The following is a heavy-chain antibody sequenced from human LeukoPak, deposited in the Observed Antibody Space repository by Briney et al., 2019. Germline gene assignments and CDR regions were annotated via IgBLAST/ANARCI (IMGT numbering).Heavy chain of an antibody. Sequence: ASVKVSCKASGYTFTSYGISWVRQAPGQGLEWMGWVSAYNGNTNYAQKLQGRVTMTTDTSTSTAYMELRSLRSDDTAVYYCATGGDYYDSSGYFLLFDYWGQGTLVTVSS. CDR2: VSAYNGNT. D-gene: IGHD3-22*01. V-gene: IGHV1-18*01. CDR3: ATGGDYYDSSGYFLLFDY. CDR1: GYTFTSYG. J-gene: IGHJ4*02.